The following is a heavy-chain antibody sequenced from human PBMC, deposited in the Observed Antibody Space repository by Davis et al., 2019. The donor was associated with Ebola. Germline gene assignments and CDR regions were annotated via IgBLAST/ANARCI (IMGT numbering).Heavy chain of an antibody. Sequence: GSLRLSCTVSGVSISSGSYYWGWIRQSPGKGLEWIGYVYYSGSTDYNPSLKSRVSISVDTSKNQFSLKLSSVTAADTAVYYCARHGLQWLAQHWFDPWGQGTLITVSA. CDR2: VYYSGST. CDR1: GVSISSGSYY. CDR3: ARHGLQWLAQHWFDP. V-gene: IGHV4-61*05. D-gene: IGHD6-19*01. J-gene: IGHJ5*02.